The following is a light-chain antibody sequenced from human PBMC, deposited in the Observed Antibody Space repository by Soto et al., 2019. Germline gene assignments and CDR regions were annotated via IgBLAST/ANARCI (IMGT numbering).Light chain of an antibody. CDR3: QQRQHWPPIT. V-gene: IGKV3D-15*01. J-gene: IGKJ5*01. Sequence: EIVMTQSPATLSVSPGDRATLSCRASQSVSSDLAWYQHKPGQAPRLLIYGASTRATGIPARFSGGGSGTEFTLTISGLQSEDFAVYYCQQRQHWPPITFGQGTRLEIK. CDR1: QSVSSD. CDR2: GAS.